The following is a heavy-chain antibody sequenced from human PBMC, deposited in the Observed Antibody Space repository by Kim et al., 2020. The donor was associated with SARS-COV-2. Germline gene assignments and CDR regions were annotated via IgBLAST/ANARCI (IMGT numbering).Heavy chain of an antibody. CDR1: GGSFSGYY. V-gene: IGHV4-34*01. CDR2: INHSGST. CDR3: ARGGSRNRTTSQLRWLRPRHAFDI. Sequence: SETLSLTCAVYGGSFSGYYWSWIRQPPGKGLEWIGEINHSGSTNYNPSLKSRVTISVDTSKNQFSLKLSSVTAADTAVYYCARGGSRNRTTSQLRWLRPRHAFDIWGQGTMVTVSS. D-gene: IGHD4-17*01. J-gene: IGHJ3*02.